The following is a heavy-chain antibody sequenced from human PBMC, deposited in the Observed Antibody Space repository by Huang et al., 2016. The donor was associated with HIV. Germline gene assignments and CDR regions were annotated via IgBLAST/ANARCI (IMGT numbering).Heavy chain of an antibody. J-gene: IGHJ6*03. Sequence: QVQLVQSGSELKQPGASVKISCKALGYTFIDYGLNLVRQDPGQGLQWMGLINTNTGHPTYAQCFTGRFVFSLDTSVSTAFLEVSSLETDDTAVYYCARVSTDCWSGYSRGYFYYFYMNVWGGGTTVTVSS. V-gene: IGHV7-4-1*02. D-gene: IGHD3-3*01. CDR1: GYTFIDYG. CDR3: ARVSTDCWSGYSRGYFYYFYMNV. CDR2: INTNTGHP.